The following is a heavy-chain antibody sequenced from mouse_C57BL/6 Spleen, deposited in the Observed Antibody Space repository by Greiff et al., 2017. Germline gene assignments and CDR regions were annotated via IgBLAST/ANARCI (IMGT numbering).Heavy chain of an antibody. V-gene: IGHV2-2*01. D-gene: IGHD1-1*01. CDR3: ARKGAVVGAMDY. CDR2: IWSGGSP. J-gene: IGHJ4*01. Sequence: QVHVKQSGPGLVQPSQSLSITCTVSGFSLTSYGVHWVRQSPGKGLEWLGVIWSGGSPDYNAAFISRLSISKDNSKSQVFFKMNSRQADETAIYYCARKGAVVGAMDYWGQGTSVTVSS. CDR1: GFSLTSYG.